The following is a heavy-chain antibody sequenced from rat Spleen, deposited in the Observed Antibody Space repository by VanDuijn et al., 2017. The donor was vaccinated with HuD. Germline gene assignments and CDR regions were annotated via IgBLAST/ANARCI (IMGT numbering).Heavy chain of an antibody. Sequence: EVQLVESGGGLVQPGRSMQLSCAASGLSFSNYDMAWVRQAPTKGLEWVASISTGGVSTYYRDSVKGRFTISRDDAKNTLYLQMNSLRSEDTATYYCTQQLGDWFAYWGQGTLVTVSS. V-gene: IGHV5-25*01. J-gene: IGHJ3*01. CDR3: TQQLGDWFAY. CDR2: ISTGGVST. D-gene: IGHD1-10*01. CDR1: GLSFSNYD.